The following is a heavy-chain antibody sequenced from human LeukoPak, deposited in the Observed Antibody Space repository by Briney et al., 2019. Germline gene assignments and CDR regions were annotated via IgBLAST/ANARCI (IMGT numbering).Heavy chain of an antibody. CDR2: ISAYNGNT. V-gene: IGHV1-18*01. J-gene: IGHJ4*02. Sequence: GASVKVSCKASGYTFTSYGISWVRQAPGQGLEWMGWISAYNGNTNYAQKLQGRVTMTTDTSTSTAYMELRSLRSDDTAVYYCARGATSSSWSHTTGFDYWGQGTLVTVSS. CDR3: ARGATSSSWSHTTGFDY. D-gene: IGHD6-13*01. CDR1: GYTFTSYG.